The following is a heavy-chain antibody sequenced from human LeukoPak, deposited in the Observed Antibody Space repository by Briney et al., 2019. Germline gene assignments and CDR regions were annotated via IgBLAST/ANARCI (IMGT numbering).Heavy chain of an antibody. CDR3: ARVRGIAVAEY. CDR1: GGSFSGYY. D-gene: IGHD6-19*01. Sequence: PSETLSLTCAVYGGSFSGYYWSWIRQPPGKGLEWIGEINHSGSTNYNPSLKSRVTISVDTSKNQFSLKLSSVTAADTAVYYCARVRGIAVAEYWGQGTLVTVSS. J-gene: IGHJ4*02. V-gene: IGHV4-34*01. CDR2: INHSGST.